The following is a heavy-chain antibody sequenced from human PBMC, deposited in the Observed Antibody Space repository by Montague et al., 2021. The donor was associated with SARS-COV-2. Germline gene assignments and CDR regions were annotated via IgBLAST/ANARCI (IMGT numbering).Heavy chain of an antibody. Sequence: SLRLSCAASGFTFSSYWMSWVRQAPGKGLEWVANIKQDGSEKYYXXSLKGRFTISRDNAKNSLYLQMNSLRAEDTAVYYCAREPGPYYDILTGLTVGYMDVWGKGTTVTVSS. CDR2: IKQDGSEK. V-gene: IGHV3-7*05. J-gene: IGHJ6*03. D-gene: IGHD3-9*01. CDR1: GFTFSSYW. CDR3: AREPGPYYDILTGLTVGYMDV.